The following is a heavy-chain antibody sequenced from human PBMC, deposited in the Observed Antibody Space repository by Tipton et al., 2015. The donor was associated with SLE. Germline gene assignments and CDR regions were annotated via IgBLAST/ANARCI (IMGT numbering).Heavy chain of an antibody. CDR3: ASRGAAAAPGWYFDL. D-gene: IGHD6-13*01. V-gene: IGHV4-61*09. Sequence: TLSLTCTVSGGPISSGSYYWSWIRQPAGKGLEWIGYSYTSGSTNYNPSLKSRVTISVDTSKNQFSLKLSSVTAADTAVYYCASRGAAAAPGWYFDLWGRGTLVTVSS. CDR1: GGPISSGSYY. J-gene: IGHJ2*01. CDR2: SYTSGST.